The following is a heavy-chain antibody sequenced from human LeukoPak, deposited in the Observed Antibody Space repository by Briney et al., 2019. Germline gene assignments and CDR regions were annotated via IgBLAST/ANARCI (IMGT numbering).Heavy chain of an antibody. V-gene: IGHV3-64*01. CDR3: ARARITMVRGVIGSLGY. J-gene: IGHJ4*02. CDR1: GFTFSSYA. Sequence: PGGSLRLSCAASGFTFSSYAMHWIRQAPGKGLEYVSAISSNGGSTYYANSVKGRFTISRDNSKNTLYLQMGSLRAEDTAVYYCARARITMVRGVIGSLGYWGQGTLVTVSS. CDR2: ISSNGGST. D-gene: IGHD3-10*01.